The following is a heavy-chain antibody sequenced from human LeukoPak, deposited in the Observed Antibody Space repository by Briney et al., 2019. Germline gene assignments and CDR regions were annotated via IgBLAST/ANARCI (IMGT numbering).Heavy chain of an antibody. J-gene: IGHJ4*02. V-gene: IGHV1-8*02. CDR3: VSGTLRLVLGEFETDY. CDR2: MNPNSGNT. CDR1: GYTFTSYA. Sequence: GASVKVSCKASGYTFTSYAMRWVRQAPGQRLEWMGWMNPNSGNTYYAQRFQGRVTMTRDTSINTAYMELTNLKSEDTAVYYCVSGTLRLVLGEFETDYWGQGTLLTVSS. D-gene: IGHD2/OR15-2a*01.